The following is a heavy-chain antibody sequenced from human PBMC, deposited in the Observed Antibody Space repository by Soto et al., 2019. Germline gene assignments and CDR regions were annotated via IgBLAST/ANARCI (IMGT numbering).Heavy chain of an antibody. V-gene: IGHV3-74*03. Sequence: GGSLRLSCEASGLTFRRYWMHWVRQVPGKGLVWVSSINSDGTSSTYADSVKGRFTISRDNAKNTVYLQMNSLRAEDTAIYYCVAYYYDISGWYFDLWGPGTLATVST. CDR1: GLTFRRYW. D-gene: IGHD3-22*01. J-gene: IGHJ2*01. CDR3: VAYYYDISGWYFDL. CDR2: INSDGTSS.